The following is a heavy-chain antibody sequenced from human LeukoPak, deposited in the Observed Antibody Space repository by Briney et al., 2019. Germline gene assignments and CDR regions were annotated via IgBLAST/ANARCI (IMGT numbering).Heavy chain of an antibody. CDR3: ARDPAKRGSSWYGDAFDI. D-gene: IGHD6-13*01. V-gene: IGHV4-4*07. CDR1: GGSISSYY. J-gene: IGHJ3*02. CDR2: IYTSGST. Sequence: PSETLSLTCTVSGGSISSYYWSWIRQPAGKGLEWIGRIYTSGSTNYSPSLKSRVTMSVDTSKNQFSLKLSSVTAADTAVYYCARDPAKRGSSWYGDAFDIWGQGTMVTVSS.